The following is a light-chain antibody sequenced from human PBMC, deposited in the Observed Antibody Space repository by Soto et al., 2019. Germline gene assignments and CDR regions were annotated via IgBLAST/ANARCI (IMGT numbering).Light chain of an antibody. CDR3: CSYAGSSTLV. CDR2: EVS. Sequence: QSVLTQPASVSGSPGQSITISCTGTSSDVGSYNLVSWYQQHPGKAPKLMISEVSKRPSGVSNRFSGSKSGNTASLTISGLKAEDEDDYYCCSYAGSSTLVFGGGTTLTVL. J-gene: IGLJ2*01. CDR1: SSDVGSYNL. V-gene: IGLV2-23*02.